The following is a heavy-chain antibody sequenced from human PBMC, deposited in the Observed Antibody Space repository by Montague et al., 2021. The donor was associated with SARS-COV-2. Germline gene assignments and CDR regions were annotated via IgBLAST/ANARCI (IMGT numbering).Heavy chain of an antibody. Sequence: SETLSLTCTVSGGSISSSSYYWGWIRQPPGKGLEWIGSIYYSGSTYYNPFLKSRVTISVDTSKNQFSLKLSSVTAADTAVYYCARHSGRDTIFEVVIIPDAFDIWGQGTMVTVSS. J-gene: IGHJ3*02. CDR1: GGSISSSSYY. V-gene: IGHV4-39*01. CDR2: IYYSGST. CDR3: ARHSGRDTIFEVVIIPDAFDI. D-gene: IGHD3-3*01.